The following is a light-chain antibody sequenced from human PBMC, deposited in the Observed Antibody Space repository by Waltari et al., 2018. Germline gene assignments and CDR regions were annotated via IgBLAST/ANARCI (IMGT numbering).Light chain of an antibody. CDR1: QSVSSN. V-gene: IGKV3-15*01. CDR2: GAS. Sequence: EIVMTQSPATLSVSPGERATLSCRASQSVSSNLAGYQQKPGQAPRPLIYGASTRATGIPARVSGSGSGTEFTLTISSLQSEDFAGYYCQQYNNWPSLAFGQGTKVEIK. CDR3: QQYNNWPSLA. J-gene: IGKJ1*01.